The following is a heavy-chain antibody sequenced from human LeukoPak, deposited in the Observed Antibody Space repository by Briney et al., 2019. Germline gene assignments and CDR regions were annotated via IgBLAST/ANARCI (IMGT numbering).Heavy chain of an antibody. D-gene: IGHD3-22*01. V-gene: IGHV4-34*01. Sequence: PSETLSLTCAVYGGSFSGYYWSWIRQPPGKGLEWIGEINHSGSTNYNPSLKSRVTISVDTSKNQFSLKLSSVTAADTAVYYCASRDFYDSSGYYWFDPWGQGTLVTVSS. J-gene: IGHJ5*02. CDR3: ASRDFYDSSGYYWFDP. CDR2: INHSGST. CDR1: GGSFSGYY.